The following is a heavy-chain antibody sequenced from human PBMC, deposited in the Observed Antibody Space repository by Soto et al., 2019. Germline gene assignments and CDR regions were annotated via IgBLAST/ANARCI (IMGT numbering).Heavy chain of an antibody. CDR1: GFTFSSYG. D-gene: IGHD5-18*01. V-gene: IGHV3-33*01. Sequence: QVQLVESGGGVVQPGRSLRLSCAASGFTFSSYGMHWVRQAPGKGLEWVAVIWYDGSNKYYADSVKGRFTISRDNSKNKLYLQMNRLRAEDTVVYYWARECIDTAMENGPLDYWGQGTLVTVSS. J-gene: IGHJ4*02. CDR3: ARECIDTAMENGPLDY. CDR2: IWYDGSNK.